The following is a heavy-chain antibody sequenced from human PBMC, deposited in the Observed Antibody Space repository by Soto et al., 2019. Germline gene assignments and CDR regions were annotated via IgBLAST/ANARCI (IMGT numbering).Heavy chain of an antibody. V-gene: IGHV4-39*01. CDR1: GVSIIRSSYY. D-gene: IGHD3-10*01. Sequence: SETLSLTYTVSGVSIIRSSYYWGWIRQAPGKGLEWIGSIYYSGSTYYNPSLKSRVTISVDTSKNQFSLKLSSVTAADTAVYYCANLMVRGGIPQVLYYYYGMDVWGQGTTVT. CDR2: IYYSGST. J-gene: IGHJ6*02. CDR3: ANLMVRGGIPQVLYYYYGMDV.